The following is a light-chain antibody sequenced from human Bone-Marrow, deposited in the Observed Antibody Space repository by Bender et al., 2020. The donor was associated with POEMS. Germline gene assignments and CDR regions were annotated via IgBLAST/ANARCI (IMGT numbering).Light chain of an antibody. CDR3: QVWDSTSDLVV. Sequence: SYEVTQPPSVSVSPGQTASITCSGEQLGDNYAAWYQQKPGQSPVLVIYQDTKRPSGIPERFSGSNSGNTATLTISRVEAGDEADYYCQVWDSTSDLVVFGGGTKLTVL. J-gene: IGLJ2*01. CDR2: QDT. V-gene: IGLV3-1*01. CDR1: QLGDNY.